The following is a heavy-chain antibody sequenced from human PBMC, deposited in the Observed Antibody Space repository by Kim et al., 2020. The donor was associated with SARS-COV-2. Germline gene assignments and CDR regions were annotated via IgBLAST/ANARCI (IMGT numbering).Heavy chain of an antibody. Sequence: SETLSLTCAVSGGSISSSNCWSWVRQPPGKGLEWIGEIYHSGSTNYNPSLKSRVTISVDTSKNQFSLKLSSVTAADTAVYYCAVSLVRGVTTLGGWGQGTLVTVSS. CDR3: AVSLVRGVTTLGG. V-gene: IGHV4-4*02. CDR1: GGSISSSNC. J-gene: IGHJ4*02. D-gene: IGHD3-10*01. CDR2: IYHSGST.